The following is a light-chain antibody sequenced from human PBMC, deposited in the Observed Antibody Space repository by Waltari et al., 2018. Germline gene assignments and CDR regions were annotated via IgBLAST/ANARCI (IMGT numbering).Light chain of an antibody. J-gene: IGKJ5*01. V-gene: IGKV1-33*01. Sequence: DIQMTQSPSSLSASVGDRVTITCQASQDISTYLNWYQQTPGKAPKLLISDASSLETGVPSRFSGSGSGSDFTFTITSLQPEDIGTYYCEQCDSLPMTFGQGTRLEI. CDR2: DAS. CDR3: EQCDSLPMT. CDR1: QDISTY.